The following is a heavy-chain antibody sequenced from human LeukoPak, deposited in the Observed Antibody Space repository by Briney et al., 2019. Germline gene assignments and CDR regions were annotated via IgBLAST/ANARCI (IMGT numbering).Heavy chain of an antibody. Sequence: ASVKVSCKASGYTFTGYYLHWVRQAPGQGLEWMGWINPNSGGTNYVQKFQGRVTMTRDTSISTAYMDLSRLRSDDTAVYYCARSGYSSSSHIYCWGQGTLVTVSS. D-gene: IGHD6-6*01. J-gene: IGHJ4*02. V-gene: IGHV1-2*02. CDR3: ARSGYSSSSHIYC. CDR1: GYTFTGYY. CDR2: INPNSGGT.